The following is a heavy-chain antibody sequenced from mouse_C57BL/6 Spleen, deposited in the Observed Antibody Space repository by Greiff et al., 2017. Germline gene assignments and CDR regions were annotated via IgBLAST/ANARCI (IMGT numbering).Heavy chain of an antibody. CDR1: GYAFSSYW. D-gene: IGHD1-1*01. V-gene: IGHV1-80*01. CDR3: ARPGYYDSSSDY. Sequence: VQLQQSGAELVKPGASVKISCKASGYAFSSYWMNWVKQRPGKGLEWIGQIYPGDGVTNYNGKFKGKATLTADKSSSTAYMQLSNLTSEDSAVYFCARPGYYDSSSDYWGQGTTLTVSS. CDR2: IYPGDGVT. J-gene: IGHJ2*01.